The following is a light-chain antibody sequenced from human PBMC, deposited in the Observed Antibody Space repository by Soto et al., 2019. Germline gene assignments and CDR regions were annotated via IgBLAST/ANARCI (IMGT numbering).Light chain of an antibody. J-gene: IGKJ3*01. CDR1: QRVSSN. Sequence: EIVMTQSRVTLSLSPGERDTPSGRASQRVSSNVAWYQQKPGQAPRILIYGESTRATGIKARFSGSGSGTEFTLTISSMQSEDFAVYYCKQYNNWAGTFGPGTKVDLK. CDR3: KQYNNWAGT. CDR2: GES. V-gene: IGKV3-15*01.